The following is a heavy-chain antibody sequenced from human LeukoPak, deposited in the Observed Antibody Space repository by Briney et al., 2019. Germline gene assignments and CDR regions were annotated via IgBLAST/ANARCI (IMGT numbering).Heavy chain of an antibody. CDR2: IIPRGGAT. V-gene: IGHV1-46*01. CDR3: ARDGSHWDFDS. CDR1: GYMFINDY. J-gene: IGHJ4*02. D-gene: IGHD7-27*01. Sequence: ASVKVSCKASGYMFINDYIHWVRQAPGQGLEWMGRIIPRGGATIYAQNFQGRLTVTRDTSTSTVLMKLTSLRSEDTAVYYCARDGSHWDFDSWGQGTLVTVSS.